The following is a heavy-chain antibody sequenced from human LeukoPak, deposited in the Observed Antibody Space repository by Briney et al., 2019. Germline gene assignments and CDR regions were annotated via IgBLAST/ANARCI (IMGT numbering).Heavy chain of an antibody. Sequence: SETLSLTCTVSGGSISSYYWSWIRQPPGKGLEWIGYIYYSGSTNYNPSLKSRVTISVDTSKNQFSLKLSSVTAADTAVYYCARGRGAILWFGELSYYFDYWGQGTLVTVSS. CDR2: IYYSGST. CDR3: ARGRGAILWFGELSYYFDY. CDR1: GGSISSYY. V-gene: IGHV4-59*12. D-gene: IGHD3-10*01. J-gene: IGHJ4*02.